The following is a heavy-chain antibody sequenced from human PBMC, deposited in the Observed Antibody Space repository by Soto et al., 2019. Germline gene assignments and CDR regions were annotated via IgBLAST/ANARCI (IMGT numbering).Heavy chain of an antibody. J-gene: IGHJ4*02. V-gene: IGHV3-7*01. Sequence: EVQLVESGGGLVQPGGSLRLSCAASGFTFTTYWMTWVRQAPGRGLEWVAHIMPDGSEKYYVDSVKGRFTISRDNAKNSVYLHMNGLRAEDTAVYFCARYFDWSFGNWGQGTLVTVSS. CDR1: GFTFTTYW. CDR2: IMPDGSEK. D-gene: IGHD3-9*01. CDR3: ARYFDWSFGN.